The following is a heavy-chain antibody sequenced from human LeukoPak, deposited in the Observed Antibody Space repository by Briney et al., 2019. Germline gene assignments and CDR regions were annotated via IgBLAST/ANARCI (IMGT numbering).Heavy chain of an antibody. V-gene: IGHV3-30*18. CDR1: GFTFSSYG. J-gene: IGHJ4*02. CDR2: ISYDGSNK. CDR3: AKTRIRAVTRALYYFDY. D-gene: IGHD4-17*01. Sequence: GGSLRLSCAASGFTFSSYGMHWVRQAPGKGLEWVAVISYDGSNKYHADSVKGRFTISRDNSKNTLYLQMNSLRAEDTAVYYCAKTRIRAVTRALYYFDYWGQGTLVTVSS.